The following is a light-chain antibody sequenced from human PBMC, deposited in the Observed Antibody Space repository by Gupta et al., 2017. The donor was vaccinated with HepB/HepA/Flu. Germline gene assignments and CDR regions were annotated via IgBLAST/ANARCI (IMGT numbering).Light chain of an antibody. CDR1: QNIGTW. Sequence: GDRVTITCRASQNIGTWLVWYQQKPGKAPKLLIYEAASSQSGVTSSFSGSGVGKEVTLTIDSRQQDEFASYYCQQHNNYCKFTFGRGTKVDIK. CDR2: EAA. CDR3: QQHNNYCKFT. V-gene: IGKV1-5*03. J-gene: IGKJ4*01.